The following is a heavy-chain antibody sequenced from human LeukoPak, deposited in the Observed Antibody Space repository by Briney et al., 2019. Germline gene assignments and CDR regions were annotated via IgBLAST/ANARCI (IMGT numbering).Heavy chain of an antibody. D-gene: IGHD4-11*01. V-gene: IGHV3-23*01. J-gene: IGHJ4*02. CDR3: AKDLYSNYGPAVY. Sequence: PGGSLRLSCAASGFTFTSYAMNWVRQAPGKGLEWVSVISASGATTDYADSVKGRFTISRDNSKNTLFLQMNSLRDEDTAVYYCAKDLYSNYGPAVYWGQGNLVTVSS. CDR1: GFTFTSYA. CDR2: ISASGATT.